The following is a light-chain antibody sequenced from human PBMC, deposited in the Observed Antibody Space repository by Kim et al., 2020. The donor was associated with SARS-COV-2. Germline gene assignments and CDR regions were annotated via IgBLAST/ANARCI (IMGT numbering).Light chain of an antibody. CDR3: QQRSYWPRT. Sequence: EIVLTQSPATLSLSPGERATLSCRASQGVITYVAWYQQKRGHPPRLLIYDASNRATGTPARFSGSGSGTDFTLIISSLEPEDLAVYYCQQRSYWPRTFGGGTKVEI. CDR1: QGVITY. CDR2: DAS. V-gene: IGKV3-11*01. J-gene: IGKJ4*01.